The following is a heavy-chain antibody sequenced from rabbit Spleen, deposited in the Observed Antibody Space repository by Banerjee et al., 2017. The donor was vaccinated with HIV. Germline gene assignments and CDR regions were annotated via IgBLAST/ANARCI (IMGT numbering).Heavy chain of an antibody. Sequence: QEQLEESGGGLIKPEGSLTLTCKASGFSFSDRDVMCWVRQAPGKGLEWIGCINTATGKAVYASWAKGRFTFSKTSSTTVTLQMTSLTAADTATYFCARENAYYLTRLDLWGPGTLVTVS. CDR3: ARENAYYLTRLDL. CDR1: GFSFSDRDV. CDR2: INTATGKA. D-gene: IGHD6-1*01. V-gene: IGHV1S45*01. J-gene: IGHJ3*01.